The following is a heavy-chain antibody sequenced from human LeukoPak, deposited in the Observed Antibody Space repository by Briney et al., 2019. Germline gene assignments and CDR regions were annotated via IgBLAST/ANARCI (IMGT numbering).Heavy chain of an antibody. D-gene: IGHD2-21*02. CDR1: GFTFSSYS. CDR3: ARRGDANWFDP. Sequence: GGSLRLPCAASGFTFSSYSMNWVRQAPGKGLEWVSSISSSSSYIYYADSVKGRFTISRDNAKNSLYLQMNSLRAEDTAVYYCARRGDANWFDPWGQGTLVTVSS. V-gene: IGHV3-21*01. CDR2: ISSSSSYI. J-gene: IGHJ5*02.